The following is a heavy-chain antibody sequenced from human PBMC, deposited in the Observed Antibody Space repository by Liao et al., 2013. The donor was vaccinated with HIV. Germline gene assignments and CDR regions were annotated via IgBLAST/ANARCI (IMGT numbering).Heavy chain of an antibody. V-gene: IGHV4-30-4*08. J-gene: IGHJ4*02. D-gene: IGHD3-9*01. CDR3: ARERNYFDAAGHNSPGYFFDS. Sequence: QVQLQESGPRLLKPSQTLSLTCTVSGGSISGAYYYWTWIRQSPGKGLEWIGYIFHSGSTYYNPSLGSRISFSLDTSRTRFSLNLTSVTAADTAVYYCARERNYFDAAGHNSPGYFFDSWGQGTLVTVSS. CDR2: IFHSGST. CDR1: GGSISGAYYY.